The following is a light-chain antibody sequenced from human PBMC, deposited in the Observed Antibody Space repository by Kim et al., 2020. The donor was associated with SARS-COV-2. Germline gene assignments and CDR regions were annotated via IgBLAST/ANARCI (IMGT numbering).Light chain of an antibody. V-gene: IGKV1-5*01. J-gene: IGKJ4*01. Sequence: DIQMTQSLSTLSASVGDRVSITCRASQSISTSLAWYQQKPGKAPKVLIYDASSLQSGVPSRFSGSGSGTEFTLHISSLQPDDFATYYCQQYSRYSTFGGGTKVDIK. CDR3: QQYSRYST. CDR1: QSISTS. CDR2: DAS.